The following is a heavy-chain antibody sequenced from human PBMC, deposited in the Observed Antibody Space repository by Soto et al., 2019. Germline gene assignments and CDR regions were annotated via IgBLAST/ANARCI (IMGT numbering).Heavy chain of an antibody. CDR3: ARGRGEFDA. Sequence: QSHTSSASELKLRDYGVTWVRKTPGKGLEWIGEINHSGNTNYNPSLRSRVTISIDTSKKQLSLNLRSVSAADTAVYYCARGRGEFDAWGQGTSVTVSS. V-gene: IGHV4-34*01. CDR2: INHSGNT. CDR1: ELKLRDYG. D-gene: IGHD2-21*01. J-gene: IGHJ5*02.